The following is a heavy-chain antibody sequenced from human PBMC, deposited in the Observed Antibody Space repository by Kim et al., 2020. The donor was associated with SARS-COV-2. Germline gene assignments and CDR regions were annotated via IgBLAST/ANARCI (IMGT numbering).Heavy chain of an antibody. Sequence: SETLSLTCTVSGGSISSSSYYWGWIRQPPGKGLEWIGSIYYSGSTYYNPSLKSRVTISVDTSKNQFSLKLSSVTAADTAVYYCASARDIAVAADYWGQGTLVTVSS. CDR3: ASARDIAVAADY. V-gene: IGHV4-39*01. D-gene: IGHD6-19*01. CDR2: IYYSGST. J-gene: IGHJ4*02. CDR1: GGSISSSSYY.